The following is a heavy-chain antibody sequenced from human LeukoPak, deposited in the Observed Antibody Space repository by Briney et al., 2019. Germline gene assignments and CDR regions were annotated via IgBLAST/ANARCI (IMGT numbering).Heavy chain of an antibody. V-gene: IGHV5-51*01. CDR3: ARLSGYSYGLYYFDY. Sequence: GESLKISCKGSGYSLTSYWIGWVRQMPGKGLEWMGIIYPGDSDTRYSPSFQGQVTISADKSISTAYLQWSSLKASDTAMYYCARLSGYSYGLYYFDYWGQGTLVTVSS. CDR2: IYPGDSDT. CDR1: GYSLTSYW. D-gene: IGHD5-18*01. J-gene: IGHJ4*02.